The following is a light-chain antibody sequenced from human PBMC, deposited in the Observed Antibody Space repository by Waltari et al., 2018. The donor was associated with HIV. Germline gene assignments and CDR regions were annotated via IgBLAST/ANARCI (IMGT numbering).Light chain of an antibody. Sequence: EIVMTQSPATLSVSPGERVTVSCRASQTVSSSLAWYQQKPGQAPRLLIYGASTRATGIAARFSGSGSGTEFALTISSLQSEDFAVYYCQQYNGWPLTFGGGTRVEIK. J-gene: IGKJ4*01. CDR2: GAS. CDR3: QQYNGWPLT. CDR1: QTVSSS. V-gene: IGKV3-15*01.